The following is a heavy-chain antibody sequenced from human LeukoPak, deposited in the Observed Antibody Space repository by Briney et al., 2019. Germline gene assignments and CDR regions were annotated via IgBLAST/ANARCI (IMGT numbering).Heavy chain of an antibody. CDR3: ARSGSTSGSYRGFDY. D-gene: IGHD1-26*01. Sequence: PSGTLSLTCTVSGGSISSYYWSWIRQPPGKGLEWIGYIYYSGSTNYNPSLKSRVTISVDTSKNQFPLKLSSVTAADTAVYYCARSGSTSGSYRGFDYWGQGTLVTVSS. CDR2: IYYSGST. V-gene: IGHV4-59*01. CDR1: GGSISSYY. J-gene: IGHJ4*02.